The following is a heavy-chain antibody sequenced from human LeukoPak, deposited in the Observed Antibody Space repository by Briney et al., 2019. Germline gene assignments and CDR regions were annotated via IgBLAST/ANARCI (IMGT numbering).Heavy chain of an antibody. Sequence: GASVKVSCKASGGTFSSYAISWVRQAPGQGLEWMGTIIPIVGIANYAQKFQGRVTITADKFTSTACMELSSLRSEDTAVYYCARDGEMATIYFDYWGQGTLVTVSS. CDR1: GGTFSSYA. CDR2: IIPIVGIA. CDR3: ARDGEMATIYFDY. D-gene: IGHD5-24*01. V-gene: IGHV1-69*04. J-gene: IGHJ4*02.